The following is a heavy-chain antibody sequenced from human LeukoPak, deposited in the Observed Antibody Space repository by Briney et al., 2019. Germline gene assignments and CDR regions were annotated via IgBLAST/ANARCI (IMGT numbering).Heavy chain of an antibody. J-gene: IGHJ4*02. V-gene: IGHV3-30-3*01. Sequence: GGSLRLSCAASGNYLMHWVRQAPGKGLVWVAVISYDGSNKYYADSVKGRFTISRDNSKNTLYLQMNSLRAEDTAVYYCARLGRDGYNYFDYWGQGTLVTVSS. D-gene: IGHD5-24*01. CDR2: ISYDGSNK. CDR1: GNYL. CDR3: ARLGRDGYNYFDY.